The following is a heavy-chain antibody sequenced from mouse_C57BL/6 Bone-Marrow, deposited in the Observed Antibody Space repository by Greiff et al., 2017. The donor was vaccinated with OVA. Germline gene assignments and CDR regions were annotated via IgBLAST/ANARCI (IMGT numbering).Heavy chain of an antibody. J-gene: IGHJ4*01. CDR2: ISYDGSN. D-gene: IGHD2-3*01. CDR3: AGYDPYYAMDY. V-gene: IGHV3-6*01. CDR1: GYSITSGYY. Sequence: EVKLMESGPGLVKPSQSLSLTCSVTGYSITSGYYWNWIRQFPGNKLEWMGYISYDGSNNYNPSLKNRISITRDTSKNQFFLKLNSVTTEDTATYDCAGYDPYYAMDYWGQGTSVTVSS.